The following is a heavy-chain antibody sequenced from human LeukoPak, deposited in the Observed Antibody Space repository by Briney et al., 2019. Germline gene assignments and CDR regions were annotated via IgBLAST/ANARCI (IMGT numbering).Heavy chain of an antibody. CDR3: ATHSGSYGAFDY. CDR2: FVPEDGET. CDR1: GYTLTELS. Sequence: ASVKVSCKVSGYTLTELSMHWVRQSPGKGLEWMGGFVPEDGETIYAQKFQGRVTMTEDTSTDTAYMELSSLRSEDTAVYYCATHSGSYGAFDYWGQGTLVTVSS. D-gene: IGHD1-26*01. J-gene: IGHJ4*02. V-gene: IGHV1-24*01.